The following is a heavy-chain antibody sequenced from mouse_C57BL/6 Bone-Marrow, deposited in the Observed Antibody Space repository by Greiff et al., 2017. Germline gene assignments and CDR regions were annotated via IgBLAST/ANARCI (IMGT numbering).Heavy chain of an antibody. J-gene: IGHJ3*01. D-gene: IGHD2-4*01. V-gene: IGHV1-55*01. CDR2: IYPGSGST. CDR1: GYNITSSW. CDR3: AKSNDDDDSWFAS. Sequence: QVQLQQSVAELVKPGASVKMSCKASGYNITSSWINWVKQRPGQGLEWIGDIYPGSGSTNYNEKFKSKATLTVDTSSSTAYMQLSSLTSVDSAVYYCAKSNDDDDSWFASWGQGTLVTVSA.